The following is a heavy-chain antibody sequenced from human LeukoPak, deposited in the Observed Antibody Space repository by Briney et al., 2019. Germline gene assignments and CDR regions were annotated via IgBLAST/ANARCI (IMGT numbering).Heavy chain of an antibody. J-gene: IGHJ4*02. Sequence: GGSLRLSCAASGFTFSGSDMHWIRQASGKGLEWVGRIRIKTNSYATEYAASVKGRFTISRDDSKNTAYLQMNSLKTEDTAVYYCTTLDFDYWGQGTLVTVSS. CDR2: IRIKTNSYAT. CDR1: GFTFSGSD. V-gene: IGHV3-73*01. CDR3: TTLDFDY.